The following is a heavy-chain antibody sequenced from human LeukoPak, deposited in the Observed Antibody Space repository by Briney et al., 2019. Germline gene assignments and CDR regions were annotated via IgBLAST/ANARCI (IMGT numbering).Heavy chain of an antibody. CDR3: AKDGIVDTAMVNWFDP. CDR1: GFTFSSYA. D-gene: IGHD5-18*01. CDR2: ISGSGGSA. J-gene: IGHJ5*02. Sequence: PGASLRLSCAASGFTFSSYAMSWVRQAPGKGLEWVSAISGSGGSAYYAASVKGRFTISRDNSKNTLYLQMNSLRAEDTAVYYCAKDGIVDTAMVNWFDPWGQGTLVTVSS. V-gene: IGHV3-23*01.